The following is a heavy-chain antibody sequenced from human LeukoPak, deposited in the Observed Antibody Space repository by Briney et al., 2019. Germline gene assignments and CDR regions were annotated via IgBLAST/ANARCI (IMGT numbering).Heavy chain of an antibody. Sequence: PGRSLRLSCAASGFTFSSYAMHWVRQSPGQGLEWVALISYDGSNKYYADSVKGRFTISRDNSKTTLYLQMNSLRAEATAVYYCARDPSGGSSFYYSGMDVWGQGTTVTVSS. CDR3: ARDPSGGSSFYYSGMDV. CDR1: GFTFSSYA. V-gene: IGHV3-30-3*01. D-gene: IGHD6-6*01. CDR2: ISYDGSNK. J-gene: IGHJ6*02.